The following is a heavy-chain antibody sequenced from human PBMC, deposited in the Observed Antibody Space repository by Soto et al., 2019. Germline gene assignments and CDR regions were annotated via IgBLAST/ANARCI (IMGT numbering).Heavy chain of an antibody. CDR2: ISSSSSYI. CDR3: ASSNTPDY. CDR1: GFTFSSYS. V-gene: IGHV3-21*01. Sequence: GGSLRLSCAASGFTFSSYSMNWVRQAPGKGLEWVSSISSSSSYIYYTDSVKGRLTISRDNAKNSLYLQMNSLRAEDTAVYYCASSNTPDYLSQGTLVTASS. J-gene: IGHJ4*02. D-gene: IGHD3-3*02.